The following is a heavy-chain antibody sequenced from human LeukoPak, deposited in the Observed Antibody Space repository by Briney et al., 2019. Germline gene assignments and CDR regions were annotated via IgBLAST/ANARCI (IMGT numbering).Heavy chain of an antibody. V-gene: IGHV1-69*06. D-gene: IGHD6-13*01. CDR3: ARVVMGIAAAGTGYYYFDY. J-gene: IGHJ4*02. CDR1: GGTFSSYA. Sequence: EASVKVSCKASGGTFSSYAISWVRQAPGQGLEWMGGIIPIFGTANYAQKFRGRVTITADKSTSTAYMELSSLRSEDTAVYYCARVVMGIAAAGTGYYYFDYWGQGTLVTVSS. CDR2: IIPIFGTA.